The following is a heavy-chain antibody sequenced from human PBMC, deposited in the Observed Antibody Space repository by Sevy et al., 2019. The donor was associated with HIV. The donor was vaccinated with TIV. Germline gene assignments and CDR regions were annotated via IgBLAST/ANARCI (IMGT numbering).Heavy chain of an antibody. Sequence: GGSLRLSCAASGFTFTYAWMSWVRQDPGKGLEWVGRIKSKADGGTTDYAAPVKGRFTISRDDSKNTLYLQMNSLKTEDTAVYYCATDPIIVLLVTDGMDVWGQGTTVTVSS. V-gene: IGHV3-15*01. CDR2: IKSKADGGTT. CDR1: GFTFTYAW. D-gene: IGHD2-8*02. J-gene: IGHJ6*02. CDR3: ATDPIIVLLVTDGMDV.